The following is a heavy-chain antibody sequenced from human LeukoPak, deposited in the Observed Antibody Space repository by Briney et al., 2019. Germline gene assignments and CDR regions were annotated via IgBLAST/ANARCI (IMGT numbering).Heavy chain of an antibody. D-gene: IGHD2/OR15-2a*01. V-gene: IGHV4-59*08. CDR3: ARLTKFLTTYYPTP. CDR2: IFSSGST. CDR1: GGSITGYY. Sequence: SETLYLTCNVSGGSITGYYWSWIRQPPGKGLEWVGYIFSSGSTNYNPSLKSRVTISLDTSKSQFSLKLISVTASDTAVYYCARLTKFLTTYYPTPWGQGTLVTVSS. J-gene: IGHJ5*02.